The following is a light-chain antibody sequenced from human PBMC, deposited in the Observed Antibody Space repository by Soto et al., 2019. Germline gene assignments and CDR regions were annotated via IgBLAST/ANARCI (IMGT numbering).Light chain of an antibody. J-gene: IGKJ1*01. V-gene: IGKV1-17*01. CDR1: QDIIND. CDR2: GAS. Sequence: DIQMTPSPSSLSASVGERVTITCRASQDIINDLGWYQQRAGKAPKRLIYGASTLQSGVPSRFSGSGSGTEFTLTIISLQPEDFATYYCLQHYIYPLTFGQGTKVDIK. CDR3: LQHYIYPLT.